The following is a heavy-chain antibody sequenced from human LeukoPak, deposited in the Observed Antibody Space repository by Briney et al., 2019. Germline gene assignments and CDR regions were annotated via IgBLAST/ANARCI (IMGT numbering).Heavy chain of an antibody. J-gene: IGHJ4*02. Sequence: SETLSLTCTVSDGSISSSYWSWIRQSPGKGLEWIGYIHHSGNTNSSPPLKSRVTISVDTSKNQFSLKLSSVTAADTAVYYCARVTYYYDSSGYYYCYFDYWGQGTLVTVSS. CDR3: ARVTYYYDSSGYYYCYFDY. V-gene: IGHV4-59*08. D-gene: IGHD3-22*01. CDR1: DGSISSSY. CDR2: IHHSGNT.